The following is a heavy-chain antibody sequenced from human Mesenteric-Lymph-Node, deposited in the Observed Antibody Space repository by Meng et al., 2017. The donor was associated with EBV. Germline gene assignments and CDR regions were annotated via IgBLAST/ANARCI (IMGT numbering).Heavy chain of an antibody. D-gene: IGHD1-1*01. J-gene: IGHJ4*02. Sequence: LQLSEAGPALVKPSATLSFTSAVSGGPIVSGDYCWGWIRQHPGKGLEWIGTIYHSGTTYYNPSLKSLKSRVTISADMSKNQFSLKVTSVTAADTAVYYCARQQGDWNLDFWGQGTLVTVSS. CDR2: IYHSGTT. CDR1: GGPIVSGDYC. V-gene: IGHV4-39*01. CDR3: ARQQGDWNLDF.